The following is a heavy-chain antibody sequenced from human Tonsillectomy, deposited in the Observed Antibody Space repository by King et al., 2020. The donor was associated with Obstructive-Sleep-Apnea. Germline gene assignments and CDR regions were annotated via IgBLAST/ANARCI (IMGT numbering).Heavy chain of an antibody. CDR3: TTEAYYDILTREFDY. CDR1: GFTFSNAW. Sequence: EVQLVESGGGLVKPGGSLRLSCAASGFTFSNAWMSWVRQAPGKGLEWVGRIKSKTDGGTTDYAAPVKGRFTISRDDSKNTLYLQMNSLKTEETAEYYCTTEAYYDILTREFDYWGQGTLVTVSS. D-gene: IGHD3-9*01. CDR2: IKSKTDGGTT. J-gene: IGHJ4*02. V-gene: IGHV3-15*01.